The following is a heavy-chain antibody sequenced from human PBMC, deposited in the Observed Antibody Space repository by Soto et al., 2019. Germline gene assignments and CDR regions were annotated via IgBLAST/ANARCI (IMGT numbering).Heavy chain of an antibody. Sequence: PGGSLRLSCAASGFTFSSYSMNWVRQAPGKGLEWVSSISSSSSYIYYADSVKGRFTISRDNAKNSLYLQMNSLRAEDTAVYYCARGFLGGSLLLPVDYWGQATLVTVSS. J-gene: IGHJ4*02. V-gene: IGHV3-21*01. CDR1: GFTFSSYS. CDR3: ARGFLGGSLLLPVDY. D-gene: IGHD3-10*01. CDR2: ISSSSSYI.